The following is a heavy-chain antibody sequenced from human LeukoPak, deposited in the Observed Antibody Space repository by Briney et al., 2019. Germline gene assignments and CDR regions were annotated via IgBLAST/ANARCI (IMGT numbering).Heavy chain of an antibody. CDR3: PKGYRGIAAAVTAY. V-gene: IGHV3-30*18. Sequence: GGSLRLSCAASGFTFSSYGMHGVRQAPGKGLEGMAVISYDGSNKYYADSVKGGFTISRYNSKTTLYLQMNSLRAESTPVYSCPKGYRGIAAAVTAYWGQRTLVTLSS. D-gene: IGHD6-13*01. CDR1: GFTFSSYG. J-gene: IGHJ1*01. CDR2: ISYDGSNK.